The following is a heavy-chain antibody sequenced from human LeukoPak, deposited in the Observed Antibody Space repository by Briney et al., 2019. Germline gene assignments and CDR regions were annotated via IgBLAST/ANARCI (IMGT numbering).Heavy chain of an antibody. D-gene: IGHD3-10*01. Sequence: GGSLRLSCAASGFTFSNAWMSWVCQAPGKGLEWVGRIKSKTDGGTTDYAAPVKGRFTISRDDSKNTLYLQMNSLKTEDTAVYYCTTDLELLWFGELYDLWGRGTLVTVSS. CDR1: GFTFSNAW. V-gene: IGHV3-15*01. CDR2: IKSKTDGGTT. J-gene: IGHJ2*01. CDR3: TTDLELLWFGELYDL.